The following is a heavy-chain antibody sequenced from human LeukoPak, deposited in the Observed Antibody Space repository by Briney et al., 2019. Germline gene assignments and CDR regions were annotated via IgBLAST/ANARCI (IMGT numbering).Heavy chain of an antibody. CDR2: ISLDGGNK. CDR3: AKGGSSSWYGIFYDY. Sequence: GGSLRLSCAASGFIFSTFGMHWVRQAPGKGLEWVAVISLDGGNKYYADSVKGRFTISRDNSKNTLSLQMNSLRAEDTAVYYCAKGGSSSWYGIFYDYWGQGTLVTASS. CDR1: GFIFSTFG. V-gene: IGHV3-30*18. J-gene: IGHJ4*02. D-gene: IGHD6-13*01.